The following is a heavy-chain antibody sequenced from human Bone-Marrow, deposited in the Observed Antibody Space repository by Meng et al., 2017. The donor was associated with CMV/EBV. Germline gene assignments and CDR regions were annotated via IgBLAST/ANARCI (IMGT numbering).Heavy chain of an antibody. Sequence: GGSLRLSCAVSGFTFSHYEMSWVRQAPGKGLEWISFISSSGRIIYYADSVKGRFTISRDNAKNSLYLQMNSLRADDTAVYYCAREVPNWKYVLGYFDYWGQGALVTVSS. CDR3: AREVPNWKYVLGYFDY. V-gene: IGHV3-48*03. J-gene: IGHJ4*02. D-gene: IGHD1-7*01. CDR2: ISSSGRII. CDR1: GFTFSHYE.